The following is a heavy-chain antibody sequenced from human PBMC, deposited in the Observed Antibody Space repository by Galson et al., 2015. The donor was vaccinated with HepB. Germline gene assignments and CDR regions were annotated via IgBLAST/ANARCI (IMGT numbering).Heavy chain of an antibody. CDR3: ARETPDPYYFDY. J-gene: IGHJ4*02. V-gene: IGHV1-46*01. Sequence: SVKVSCKASGYTLTNYHFHWVRQAPGQGPEWMGKIFAGGGSTRYAERFQGRVTLTRDSSTSTIYMEVSSLRSDDTAVYYCARETPDPYYFDYWGQGTLLTVSS. CDR1: GYTLTNYH. D-gene: IGHD2-15*01. CDR2: IFAGGGST.